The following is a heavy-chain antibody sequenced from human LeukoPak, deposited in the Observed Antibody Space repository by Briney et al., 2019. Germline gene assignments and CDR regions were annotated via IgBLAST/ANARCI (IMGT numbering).Heavy chain of an antibody. V-gene: IGHV3-11*01. CDR3: AALAARRDYYYYMDV. CDR2: ISSSGSTI. D-gene: IGHD6-6*01. Sequence: PGGSLRLSCAASGFTFSDYYMSWIRQAPGKGLEWVSYISSSGSTIYYADSVKGRFTISRDNAKNSLYLQMNSLRAEDTAVYYCAALAARRDYYYYMDVWGKGTTVTVSS. J-gene: IGHJ6*03. CDR1: GFTFSDYY.